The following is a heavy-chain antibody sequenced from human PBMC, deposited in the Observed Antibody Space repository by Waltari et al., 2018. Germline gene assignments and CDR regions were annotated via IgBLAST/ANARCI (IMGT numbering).Heavy chain of an antibody. D-gene: IGHD4-17*01. CDR3: ARDNYGRGAFDI. J-gene: IGHJ3*02. V-gene: IGHV4-31*03. CDR2: IYYSGST. CDR1: GGSISSGGYY. Sequence: QVQLQESGPGLVKPSQTLSLTCTVSGGSISSGGYYWSWIRQHPGKGLEWIVYIYYSGSTYYNPSLKSRVTISVDTSKNQFSLKLSSVTAADTAVYYCARDNYGRGAFDIWGQGTMVTVSS.